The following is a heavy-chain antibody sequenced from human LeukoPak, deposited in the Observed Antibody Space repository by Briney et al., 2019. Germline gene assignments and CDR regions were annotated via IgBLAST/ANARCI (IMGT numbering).Heavy chain of an antibody. CDR3: ARAQLNLLVDFGMDV. CDR1: GGSISSYY. D-gene: IGHD1-1*01. CDR2: IYYSGST. Sequence: SETLSLTCTVSGGSISSYYWSWIRQPPGKGLEWIGYIYYSGSTNYNPSLKSRVTISVDTSKNQFSLKLSSVTAADTAVYYCARAQLNLLVDFGMDVWGQGTTVTVSS. V-gene: IGHV4-59*01. J-gene: IGHJ6*02.